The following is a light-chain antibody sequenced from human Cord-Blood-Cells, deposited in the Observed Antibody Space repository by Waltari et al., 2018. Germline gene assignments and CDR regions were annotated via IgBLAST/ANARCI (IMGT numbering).Light chain of an antibody. Sequence: SSELTQDPAVSVALGQTVRITCQGDSLRSYYASWYQQKPGQAPVLVIYGKNNRPSGIPDRFSGCSSGNTASLTITGAQAEDEADYYCNSRDSSGNHLGVFGGGTKLTVL. V-gene: IGLV3-19*01. CDR3: NSRDSSGNHLGV. J-gene: IGLJ3*02. CDR2: GKN. CDR1: SLRSYY.